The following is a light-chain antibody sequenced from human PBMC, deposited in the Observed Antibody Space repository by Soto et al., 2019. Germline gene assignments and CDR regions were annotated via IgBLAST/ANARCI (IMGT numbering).Light chain of an antibody. CDR1: QSVSSY. CDR3: QHRSNWPRT. Sequence: EIVLTQSPATLSLSPGERATLSCRASQSVSSYLAWYQQKVGQAPRLLIYDASNRATGIPARFSGSGSGTDFPLTISILEHEDFAVYYCQHRSNWPRTFGQGTKVDIK. V-gene: IGKV3-11*01. CDR2: DAS. J-gene: IGKJ1*01.